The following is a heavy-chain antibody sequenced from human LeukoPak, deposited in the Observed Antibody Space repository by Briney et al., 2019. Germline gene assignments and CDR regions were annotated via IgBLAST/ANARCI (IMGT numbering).Heavy chain of an antibody. CDR2: INRSGST. J-gene: IGHJ5*02. CDR3: ARGGGYCTNNVCPPWFDP. Sequence: SETLPLTCSVYGGSFSGFYWNWIRQPPGKGLEWIGEINRSGSTHYSPSLKSRLSISVDPSKNQFSLKLSSVTAADTAVYYCARGGGYCTNNVCPPWFDPWGQGALVTVSS. D-gene: IGHD2-8*01. V-gene: IGHV4-34*01. CDR1: GGSFSGFY.